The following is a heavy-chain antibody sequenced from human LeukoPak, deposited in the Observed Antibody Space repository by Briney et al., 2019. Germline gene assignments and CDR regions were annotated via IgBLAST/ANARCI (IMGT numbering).Heavy chain of an antibody. CDR1: GFTFSNAW. D-gene: IGHD6-19*01. CDR2: IKSKTDGGTT. CDR3: TTGSIAVAHSIDAFDI. Sequence: PGGSLRLSCAASGFTFSNAWMSWVRQAPGKGLEWVGRIKSKTDGGTTDYAAPVKGRFTISRDDSKNTLYLQMNSLKTEDTAVYYCTTGSIAVAHSIDAFDIWGQGTMVTVSS. V-gene: IGHV3-15*01. J-gene: IGHJ3*02.